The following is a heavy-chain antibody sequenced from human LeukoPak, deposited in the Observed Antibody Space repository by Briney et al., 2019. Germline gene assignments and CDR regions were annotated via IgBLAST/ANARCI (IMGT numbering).Heavy chain of an antibody. CDR2: IYPNSGGT. CDR1: GYTFTGYY. D-gene: IGHD1-26*01. Sequence: ASVKVSCKASGYTFTGYYMHWVRQAPGQGLEWMGWIYPNSGGTNYAQKFQGRVTMTRDKSISTAYMELSRLRSDDTAVYYCARPITGSYPHDAFDIWGQGTIITVSS. J-gene: IGHJ3*02. CDR3: ARPITGSYPHDAFDI. V-gene: IGHV1-2*02.